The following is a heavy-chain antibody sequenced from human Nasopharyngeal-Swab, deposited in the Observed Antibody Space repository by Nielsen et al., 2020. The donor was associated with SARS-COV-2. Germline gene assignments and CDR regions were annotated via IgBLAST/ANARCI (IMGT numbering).Heavy chain of an antibody. CDR3: ASGLNWFPFDY. D-gene: IGHD3-9*01. CDR1: GGSISSYY. CDR2: TYYSGST. V-gene: IGHV4-59*01. Sequence: SETLSLTCTVSGGSISSYYWSWIRQPPGKGLEWIGYTYYSGSTNYNPSLKSRVTISVDTSKNQFSLKLSSVTAADTAVYYCASGLNWFPFDYWGQGTLVTVSS. J-gene: IGHJ4*02.